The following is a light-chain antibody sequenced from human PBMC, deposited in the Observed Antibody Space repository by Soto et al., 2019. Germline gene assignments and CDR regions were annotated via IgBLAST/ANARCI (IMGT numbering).Light chain of an antibody. V-gene: IGLV2-14*01. Sequence: QSALTQPASVSGSPGQSITISCTGTTSDVGHYDYVSWYQQRPGKAPKLMIFEVSNRPSGVSYRFSGSKSGNTASLTISGLQAEDEADYYCCSYTGRPIFVLFGGGTKLTVL. CDR2: EVS. CDR1: TSDVGHYDY. CDR3: CSYTGRPIFVL. J-gene: IGLJ2*01.